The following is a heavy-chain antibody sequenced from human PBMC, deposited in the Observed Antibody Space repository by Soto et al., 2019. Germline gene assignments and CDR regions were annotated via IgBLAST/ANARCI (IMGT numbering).Heavy chain of an antibody. D-gene: IGHD4-17*01. CDR3: ARADGDYGVVVTHYRMDV. V-gene: IGHV1-8*01. Sequence: AAVKVSCKASGYTFTSYDINWVRQATGQGXEWMGWMNPNSGNTGYAQKFQGRVTMTRNTSISTAYMELSSLRSEDTAVYYCARADGDYGVVVTHYRMDVWGQGTTVTVSS. CDR1: GYTFTSYD. CDR2: MNPNSGNT. J-gene: IGHJ6*02.